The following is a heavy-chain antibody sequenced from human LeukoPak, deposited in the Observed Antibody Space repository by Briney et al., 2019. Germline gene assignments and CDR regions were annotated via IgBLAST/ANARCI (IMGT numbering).Heavy chain of an antibody. CDR3: ARGWVYDSSGYYYGDDAFDI. J-gene: IGHJ3*02. CDR2: INPNSGGT. V-gene: IGHV1-2*02. D-gene: IGHD3-22*01. Sequence: ASVKVSCKASGYTFTDYYMHWVRQAPGQGLEWMGWINPNSGGTNYAQKFQGRVTMTRDTSISTAYMELSRLRSDDTAVYYCARGWVYDSSGYYYGDDAFDIWGQGTMVTVSS. CDR1: GYTFTDYY.